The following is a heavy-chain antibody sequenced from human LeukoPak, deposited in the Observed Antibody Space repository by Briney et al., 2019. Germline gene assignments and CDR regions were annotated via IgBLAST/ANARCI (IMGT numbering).Heavy chain of an antibody. D-gene: IGHD5-24*01. CDR2: ISSSSSYI. CDR3: AKDIEMATITRAFDI. V-gene: IGHV3-21*04. CDR1: GFTFSSYS. J-gene: IGHJ3*02. Sequence: GGSLRLSCAASGFTFSSYSKNWVRQAPGKGLEWVSSISSSSSYIYYADSVKGRFTISRDNAKNSLYLQMNSLRAEDTALYYCAKDIEMATITRAFDIWGQGTMVTVSS.